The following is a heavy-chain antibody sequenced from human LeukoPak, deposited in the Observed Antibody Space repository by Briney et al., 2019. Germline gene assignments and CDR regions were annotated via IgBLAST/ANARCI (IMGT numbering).Heavy chain of an antibody. CDR1: GFTFSSYA. V-gene: IGHV3-23*01. D-gene: IGHD6-19*01. CDR3: ATPRPGYSSGWTQDY. Sequence: GGSLRLSCAASGFTFSSYAMSWVRQAPGKGLEWVSAISGSGGSTYYADSVKGRFTISRDNSKNTLYLQMNSLRAEDTAVYYCATPRPGYSSGWTQDYWGQGTLVTVPS. J-gene: IGHJ4*02. CDR2: ISGSGGST.